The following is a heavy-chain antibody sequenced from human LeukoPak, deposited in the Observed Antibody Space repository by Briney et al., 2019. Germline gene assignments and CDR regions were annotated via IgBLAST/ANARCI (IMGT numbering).Heavy chain of an antibody. J-gene: IGHJ3*02. CDR3: ARDVRLPRRALDI. V-gene: IGHV4-4*02. Sequence: SGTLSLTCAVSGGFISSSNWWNWVRQPPGKGLEWIGEIYHSGSTNYNPSLKSRVTISVDKSKNQFSLKLSSVTAADTAVYYCARDVRLPRRALDIWGQGTMVTVSS. CDR1: GGFISSSNW. CDR2: IYHSGST. D-gene: IGHD5-18*01.